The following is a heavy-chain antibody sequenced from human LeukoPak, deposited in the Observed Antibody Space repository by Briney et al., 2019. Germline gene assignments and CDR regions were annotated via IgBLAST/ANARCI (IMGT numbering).Heavy chain of an antibody. V-gene: IGHV3-43D*03. J-gene: IGHJ4*02. Sequence: PGGSLRLSCAASGFTFDDYAMHWVRQAPGKGLEWVSLISWDGGSTYYADSVKGRFTISRDNSKNSLYLQMNSLRAEDTALYYCAKDMDPYSSGWSNFDYWGQGTLVTVSS. CDR2: ISWDGGST. CDR3: AKDMDPYSSGWSNFDY. D-gene: IGHD6-19*01. CDR1: GFTFDDYA.